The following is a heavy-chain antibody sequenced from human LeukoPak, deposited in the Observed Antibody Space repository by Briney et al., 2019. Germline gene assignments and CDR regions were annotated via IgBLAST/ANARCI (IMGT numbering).Heavy chain of an antibody. J-gene: IGHJ4*02. V-gene: IGHV4-39*01. Sequence: SETLSLTCSVSGGSISTTIYYWGWIRQPPGKGLEWIGSIYYTGSTYYNPSLKSRVTMSVDTSKNQFSLKLSSVTAAGTAVYYCVEMATRWYFDHWGQGTLATVSS. D-gene: IGHD5-24*01. CDR3: VEMATRWYFDH. CDR2: IYYTGST. CDR1: GGSISTTIYY.